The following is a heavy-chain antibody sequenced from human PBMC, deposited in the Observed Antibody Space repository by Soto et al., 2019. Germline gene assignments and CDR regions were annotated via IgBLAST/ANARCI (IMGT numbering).Heavy chain of an antibody. Sequence: SETLSLTCAVSGGSISSYYWSWIRQPPGKGLEWIGYIYYSGNTNYNPSLKSRVTISVDTSKNQFSLKLTSVTAADTALYYCARGGLWFDPWGQGTLVTVSS. CDR2: IYYSGNT. CDR1: GGSISSYY. J-gene: IGHJ5*02. D-gene: IGHD2-15*01. V-gene: IGHV4-59*08. CDR3: ARGGLWFDP.